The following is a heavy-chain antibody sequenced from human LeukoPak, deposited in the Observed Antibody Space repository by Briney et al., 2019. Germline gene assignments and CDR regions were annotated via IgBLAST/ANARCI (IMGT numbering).Heavy chain of an antibody. D-gene: IGHD6-19*01. J-gene: IGHJ4*02. CDR3: AKVGSGWYYCDY. CDR1: GFTLSSYV. Sequence: GGSLRLSCAASGFTLSSYVMSWVRQAPGKGLEWVSGISGRGVSTYYADSVKGRFTISRDNSKNTLYLQMNSLRAEDTAVYYCAKVGSGWYYCDYWGQGTLVTVSS. CDR2: ISGRGVST. V-gene: IGHV3-23*01.